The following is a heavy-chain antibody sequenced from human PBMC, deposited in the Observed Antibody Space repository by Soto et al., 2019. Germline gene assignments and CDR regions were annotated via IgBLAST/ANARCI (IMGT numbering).Heavy chain of an antibody. CDR1: GLTFSGSA. CDR3: SANDHDDHPNFDQ. Sequence: EVQFVESGGGLVQPGGSLKLSCAVSGLTFSGSAMHWVRLASGKGLEWVGHIRKKANNYATAYAASGQGRFTISRDDSKNMAYLQMNSLKPEDTPVYYCSANDHDDHPNFDQWGQGTLVTVSS. CDR2: IRKKANNYAT. J-gene: IGHJ4*02. D-gene: IGHD3-16*01. V-gene: IGHV3-73*01.